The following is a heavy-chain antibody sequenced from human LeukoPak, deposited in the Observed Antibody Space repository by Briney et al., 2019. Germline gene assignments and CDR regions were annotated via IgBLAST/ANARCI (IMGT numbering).Heavy chain of an antibody. V-gene: IGHV3-23*01. Sequence: GGSLRLSCAASGFTFSSYAMSWVRQAPGKGLEWVSAISGSGGSTCYADSVKGRFTISRDNSKNTLYLQMNSPRAEDTAVYYCAKARLPSAAAGTSWFDPWGQGTLVTVSS. CDR2: ISGSGGST. D-gene: IGHD6-13*01. CDR3: AKARLPSAAAGTSWFDP. CDR1: GFTFSSYA. J-gene: IGHJ5*02.